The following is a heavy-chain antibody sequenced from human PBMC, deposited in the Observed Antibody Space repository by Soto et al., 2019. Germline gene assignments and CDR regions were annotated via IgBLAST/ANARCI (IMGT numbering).Heavy chain of an antibody. J-gene: IGHJ6*02. V-gene: IGHV1-69*01. Sequence: QVQLVQSGSEVKKHGSSVTVSCKASGGTFSSYAISWVRQAPGQGLEWMGGIIPIFGTANYAQKFQGRVTLTADDTTSTAYMELSRLRSENTAVYYCASGKRVRWGVRYYYYCMEVGGQGTTVTVSS. D-gene: IGHD4-17*01. CDR1: GGTFSSYA. CDR3: ASGKRVRWGVRYYYYCMEV. CDR2: IIPIFGTA.